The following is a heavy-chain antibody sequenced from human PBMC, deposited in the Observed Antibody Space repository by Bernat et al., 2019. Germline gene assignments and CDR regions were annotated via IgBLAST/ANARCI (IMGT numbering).Heavy chain of an antibody. CDR2: IYYSGST. D-gene: IGHD6-19*01. Sequence: QVQLQESGPGLVKPSETLSLTCTVSGGSISSYYWSWIRQPPGKGLEWIGYIYYSGSTNYNPSLKSRVTISVDTSKNQFSLKLSSVTAADTAVYYCARYAGSGWQPLGYPPDAFDIWGQGTMVTVSS. V-gene: IGHV4-59*01. CDR3: ARYAGSGWQPLGYPPDAFDI. CDR1: GGSISSYY. J-gene: IGHJ3*02.